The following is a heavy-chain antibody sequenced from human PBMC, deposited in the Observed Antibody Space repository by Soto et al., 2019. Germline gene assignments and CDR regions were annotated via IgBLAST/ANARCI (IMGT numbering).Heavy chain of an antibody. V-gene: IGHV4-39*01. CDR1: GGSISSSSYY. CDR3: ARHSTGLGKETYYYYYYGMDV. J-gene: IGHJ6*02. Sequence: SETLSLTCTVSGGSISSSSYYWGWIRQPPGKGLEWIGSIYYSGSTYYNPSLKSRVTISVDTSKNQFSLKLSSVTAADTAVYYCARHSTGLGKETYYYYYYGMDVWGQGTTVIVSS. D-gene: IGHD3-9*01. CDR2: IYYSGST.